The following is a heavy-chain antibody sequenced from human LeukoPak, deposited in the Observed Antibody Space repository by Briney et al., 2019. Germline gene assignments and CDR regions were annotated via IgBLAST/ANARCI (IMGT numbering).Heavy chain of an antibody. CDR3: ARKYCSSTSCYNNRLNY. V-gene: IGHV1-2*02. J-gene: IGHJ4*02. CDR1: GYTLTGYY. CDR2: INPNSGGT. D-gene: IGHD2-2*02. Sequence: GASVKVSCKASGYTLTGYYMHWVRQAPGQGLEWMGWINPNSGGTNYAQKFQGRVTMTRDTSISTAYMELSRLRSDDTAVYYCARKYCSSTSCYNNRLNYWGQGTLVTVSS.